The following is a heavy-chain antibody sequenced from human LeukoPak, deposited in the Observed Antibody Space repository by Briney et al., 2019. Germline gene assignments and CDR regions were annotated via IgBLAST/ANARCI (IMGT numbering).Heavy chain of an antibody. J-gene: IGHJ4*02. V-gene: IGHV3-23*01. CDR1: GFTFSSYA. CDR2: ISDSGDTT. D-gene: IGHD4-23*01. CDR3: AKVVGGNSDY. Sequence: GGSLRLSCAASGFTFSSYAMSRVRQAPGKGLEWVSSISDSGDTTNYAASVKGRFTISRDNSKNTLYLQMNSLRAEDTAVYYCAKVVGGNSDYWGQGTLVTVSS.